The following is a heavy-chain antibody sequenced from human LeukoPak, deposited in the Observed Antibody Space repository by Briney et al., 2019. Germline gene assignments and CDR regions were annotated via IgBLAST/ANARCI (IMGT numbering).Heavy chain of an antibody. V-gene: IGHV3-23*01. CDR2: IGGSGTST. J-gene: IGHJ4*02. CDR1: GFIFSSYA. CDR3: ATSAHIEVGTAPPPDY. Sequence: GGSLRLSCAASGFIFSSYATSWVRQAPGKGLEWVSVIGGSGTSTYYADSVKGRFTISRDNSKNMLYLQMSGLRAEDTAVYYCATSAHIEVGTAPPPDYWGQGTLVTVTS. D-gene: IGHD2-21*02.